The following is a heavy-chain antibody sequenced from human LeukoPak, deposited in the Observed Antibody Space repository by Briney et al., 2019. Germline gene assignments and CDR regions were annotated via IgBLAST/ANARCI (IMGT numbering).Heavy chain of an antibody. J-gene: IGHJ4*02. CDR1: GYTFSSYR. D-gene: IGHD1-26*01. Sequence: GASVKVSCKASGYTFSSYRIIWVRQAPGQGLQWMGWVSPFNGNTDYAPKLQGRVTMTTDTSTTTAYLELRSLTSDDTAVYYCARRGGRYSHSDFWGQGTLVTVSS. CDR2: VSPFNGNT. CDR3: ARRGGRYSHSDF. V-gene: IGHV1-18*01.